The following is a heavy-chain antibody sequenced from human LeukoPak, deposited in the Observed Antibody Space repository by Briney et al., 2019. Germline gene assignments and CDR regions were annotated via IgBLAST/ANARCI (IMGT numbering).Heavy chain of an antibody. Sequence: GGSLRLSCAASGFTFSDYYMSWIRQAPGKGLEWVSYISSSGSTIYYADSVKGRFTISRDNSKNTLYLQMDSLRAEDTALYYCAKSGSYSDDAVDIWGQGTMVTVSS. CDR1: GFTFSDYY. CDR3: AKSGSYSDDAVDI. D-gene: IGHD1-26*01. V-gene: IGHV3-11*01. CDR2: ISSSGSTI. J-gene: IGHJ3*02.